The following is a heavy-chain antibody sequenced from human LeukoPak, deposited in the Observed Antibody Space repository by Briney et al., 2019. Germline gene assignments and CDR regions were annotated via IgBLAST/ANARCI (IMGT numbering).Heavy chain of an antibody. V-gene: IGHV1-2*02. Sequence: ASVKVSCKASGYTFTDYYIHWVRQAPGQGLEWMGWIHPNTGGTDFAQKFQGRVTMTRDMSINTVYMELSGLRSDDTAVYYCVRDDSAYYFDYRGQGTLVTVSP. J-gene: IGHJ4*02. CDR2: IHPNTGGT. CDR1: GYTFTDYY. CDR3: VRDDSAYYFDY. D-gene: IGHD2-21*01.